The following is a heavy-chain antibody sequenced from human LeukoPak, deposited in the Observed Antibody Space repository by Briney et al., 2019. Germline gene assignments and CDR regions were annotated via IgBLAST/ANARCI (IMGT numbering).Heavy chain of an antibody. CDR3: ARGPRTYYGSGSYEDY. D-gene: IGHD3-10*01. CDR2: IHYSGST. CDR1: GGSISSGDYY. J-gene: IGHJ4*02. Sequence: SQTLSLTCTVSGGSISSGDYYWSWIRQPPGKGLEWIGYIHYSGSTYYNPSLKSRVTISVDTSKNQFSLKLSSVTAADTAVYYCARGPRTYYGSGSYEDYWGQGTLVTVSS. V-gene: IGHV4-30-4*01.